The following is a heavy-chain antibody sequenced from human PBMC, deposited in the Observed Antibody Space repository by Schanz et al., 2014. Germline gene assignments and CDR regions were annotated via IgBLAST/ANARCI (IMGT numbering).Heavy chain of an antibody. D-gene: IGHD3-22*01. V-gene: IGHV3-33*01. J-gene: IGHJ3*01. Sequence: QVQLVESGGGVVQPGRSLRLSCAASGFTFRSYGMHWVRQAPGKGLEWVALISYDGSSKNHADSVQGRFTISRDNGKKSLYLQRNSGRAGAAAVYFGERDYESDLYPPRHDAFDVWGQGTVVTVSS. CDR1: GFTFRSYG. CDR2: ISYDGSSK. CDR3: ERDYESDLYPPRHDAFDV.